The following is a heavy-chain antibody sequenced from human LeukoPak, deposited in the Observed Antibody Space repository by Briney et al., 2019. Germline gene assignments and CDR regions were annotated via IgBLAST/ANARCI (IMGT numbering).Heavy chain of an antibody. J-gene: IGHJ6*04. D-gene: IGHD3-10*02. V-gene: IGHV3-23*01. CDR2: VSGTSDRT. CDR3: AELGITMIGGV. Sequence: GGSLRLSCETSGFTLSNYGMTWVRQAPGKGLEWVSTVSGTSDRTYYADSVRGRFTISRDNSENTLYLQMNSLRAEDTAVYYCAELGITMIGGVWGKGTTVTISS. CDR1: GFTLSNYG.